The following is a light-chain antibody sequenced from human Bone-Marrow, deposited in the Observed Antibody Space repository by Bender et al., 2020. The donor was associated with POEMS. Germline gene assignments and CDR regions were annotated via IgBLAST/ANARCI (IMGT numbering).Light chain of an antibody. CDR3: QVWDNSGDQVV. J-gene: IGLJ2*01. CDR2: DDA. Sequence: SYVLTQPPSVSVAPGQTARITCGGKNIGRKSVHWYQQKPGQAPVLVVYDDAARPSGIPERVSGSNSGNTATLTISRVEAGDEADFYCQVWDNSGDQVVFGGGTKLTVL. V-gene: IGLV3-21*02. CDR1: NIGRKS.